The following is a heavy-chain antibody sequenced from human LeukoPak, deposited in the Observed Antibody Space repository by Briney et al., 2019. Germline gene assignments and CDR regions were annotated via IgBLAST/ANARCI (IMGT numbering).Heavy chain of an antibody. V-gene: IGHV3-74*01. CDR3: VRERNNFWSGHHSIFDS. Sequence: GGSLRLSCAASGFTFSSHWMHWVRQAPGKGLVWLSRINNDGSSTIYADSVKGRFTFSRDNAENTLFLEMSSLRVEDTAVYYCVRERNNFWSGHHSIFDSWGQGTLVTVSS. CDR1: GFTFSSHW. D-gene: IGHD3-3*01. J-gene: IGHJ4*02. CDR2: INNDGSST.